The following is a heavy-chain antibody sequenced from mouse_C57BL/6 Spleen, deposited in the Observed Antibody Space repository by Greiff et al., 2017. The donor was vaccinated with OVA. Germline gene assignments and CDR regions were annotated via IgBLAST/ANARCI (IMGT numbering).Heavy chain of an antibody. Sequence: EVKLMESGGGLVKPGGSLKLSCAASGFTFSDYGMHWVRQAPEKGLEWVAYISSGSSTIYYADTVKGRFTISRDNAKNTLFLQMTSLRSEDTAMYYCASIYYGKGYYAMDYWGQGTSVTVSS. V-gene: IGHV5-17*01. J-gene: IGHJ4*01. CDR1: GFTFSDYG. CDR3: ASIYYGKGYYAMDY. CDR2: ISSGSSTI. D-gene: IGHD2-1*01.